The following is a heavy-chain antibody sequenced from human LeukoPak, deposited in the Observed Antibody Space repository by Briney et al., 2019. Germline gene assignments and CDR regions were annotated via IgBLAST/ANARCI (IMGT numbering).Heavy chain of an antibody. V-gene: IGHV1-2*02. CDR1: GYTFTGYY. CDR2: INPNSGGA. D-gene: IGHD6-13*01. CDR3: ARSSPPTYYHFYYYMDV. J-gene: IGHJ6*03. Sequence: ASVKVSCKASGYTFTGYYMHWVRQAPGQGLEWMGWINPNSGGAKYAQNFQGRVIMTTDTSISTAYMELSSLRSDDTAVYYCARSSPPTYYHFYYYMDVWGRGSTVTVSS.